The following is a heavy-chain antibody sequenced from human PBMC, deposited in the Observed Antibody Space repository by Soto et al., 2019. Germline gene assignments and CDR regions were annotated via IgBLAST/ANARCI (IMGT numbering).Heavy chain of an antibody. Sequence: GESLKISCTGSGYSFSTYWIAWVRQMPGKGLEWMGIIYPGDSDTRYSPSFQGQVTISADTSTKTAYLQWSSLKASDTAIYYCARLPQFLWFGELTSRAYYFNYWGAGTLATVSS. CDR2: IYPGDSDT. CDR3: ARLPQFLWFGELTSRAYYFNY. J-gene: IGHJ4*02. CDR1: GYSFSTYW. D-gene: IGHD3-10*01. V-gene: IGHV5-51*01.